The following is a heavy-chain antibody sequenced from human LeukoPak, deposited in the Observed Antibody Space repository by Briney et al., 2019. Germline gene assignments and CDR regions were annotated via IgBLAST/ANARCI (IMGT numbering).Heavy chain of an antibody. CDR2: FDPEDGET. J-gene: IGHJ4*02. Sequence: ASVKVSCKVSGYTLTELSMHWVRQAPGKGLEWMGGFDPEDGETIYAQNFQGRVTMTRDTSTSTVYMELSSLRSEDTAVYYCARGLGSGNYYGYWGQGTLVTVSS. D-gene: IGHD1-26*01. V-gene: IGHV1-24*01. CDR3: ARGLGSGNYYGY. CDR1: GYTLTELS.